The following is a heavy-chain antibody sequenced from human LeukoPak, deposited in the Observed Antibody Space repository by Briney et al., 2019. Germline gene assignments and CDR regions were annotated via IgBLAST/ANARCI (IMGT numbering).Heavy chain of an antibody. V-gene: IGHV1-18*01. D-gene: IGHD4-23*01. CDR2: ISAYNGNT. CDR3: ARARQTYRRGRNCQRGTYYYYYTDV. Sequence: ASVKVSCKASGYTFTSYGISWVRQAPGEGLEWMGWISAYNGNTNYAQKLQGRVTMTTDTSTSTAYMELRSLRSDDTAVYYCARARQTYRRGRNCQRGTYYYYYTDVWGKGTPVTVSS. CDR1: GYTFTSYG. J-gene: IGHJ6*03.